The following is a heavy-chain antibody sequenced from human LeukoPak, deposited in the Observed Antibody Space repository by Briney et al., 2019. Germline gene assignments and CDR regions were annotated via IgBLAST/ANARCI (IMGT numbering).Heavy chain of an antibody. CDR3: ARSRVIVPAALPPLSYYMDV. D-gene: IGHD2-2*01. CDR2: MNPNSGNT. Sequence: GASVKVSCKASGYTFTSYDINWVRQATGQGLEWMGWMNPNSGNTGYAQKFQGRVTMTRNTSISTAYMELSSLRSEDTAVYYCARSRVIVPAALPPLSYYMDVWGKGTTVTVSS. J-gene: IGHJ6*03. CDR1: GYTFTSYD. V-gene: IGHV1-8*01.